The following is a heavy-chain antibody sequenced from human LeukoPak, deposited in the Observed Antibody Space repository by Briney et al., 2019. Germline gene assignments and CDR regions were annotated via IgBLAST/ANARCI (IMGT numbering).Heavy chain of an antibody. D-gene: IGHD1-26*01. J-gene: IGHJ3*02. CDR3: ARASPGGSPLCAFDI. Sequence: SETLSLTCTVSGYSISSDHYWGWIRQPPGKGLEWIGSLFHIGGTFYNPSLKSRVTISVETSKNQFSLKLSSATAADTAVYYCARASPGGSPLCAFDIWGQGTMVTVSS. CDR2: LFHIGGT. CDR1: GYSISSDHY. V-gene: IGHV4-38-2*02.